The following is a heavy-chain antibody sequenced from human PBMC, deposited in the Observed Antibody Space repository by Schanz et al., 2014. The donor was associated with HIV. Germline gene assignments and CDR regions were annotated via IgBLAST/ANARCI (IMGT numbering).Heavy chain of an antibody. Sequence: VQLVESGGGVVQPGRSLRLSCEASGFTFRSYAMNWVRQTPGKGLQWVSSIDGRGVSTYYGDSLKGRFTISRDNFKDMVYLQMNSLRVEDTALYYCTRGQSGTYGTFDVWGRGTVVTVSS. CDR1: GFTFRSYA. V-gene: IGHV3-23*04. J-gene: IGHJ3*01. CDR2: IDGRGVST. D-gene: IGHD1-26*01. CDR3: TRGQSGTYGTFDV.